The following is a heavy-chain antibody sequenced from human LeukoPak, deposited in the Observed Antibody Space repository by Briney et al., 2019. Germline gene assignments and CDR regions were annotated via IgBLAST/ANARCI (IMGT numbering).Heavy chain of an antibody. CDR3: ARRLNKHSSTPYFIDY. Sequence: SETLSLTCTVSGGSIRSSSYFLAWIRQPPGKGLEWIGSISYGGTTYYNASLESRLTISVDRSKNQLSLSLSSVIATDTAVYYCARRLNKHSSTPYFIDYWGQGTLVSVSS. J-gene: IGHJ4*02. D-gene: IGHD1/OR15-1a*01. CDR2: ISYGGTT. V-gene: IGHV4-39*01. CDR1: GGSIRSSSYF.